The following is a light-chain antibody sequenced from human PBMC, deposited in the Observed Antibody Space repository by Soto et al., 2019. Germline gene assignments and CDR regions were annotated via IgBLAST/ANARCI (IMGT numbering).Light chain of an antibody. CDR1: QSVSSSY. CDR2: GVS. J-gene: IGKJ5*01. CDR3: QQYGSSPPIT. Sequence: IGLTQSPGTLSLSPGERATLSCRASQSVSSSYLAWYQQKPGQAPRLLMYGVSSRATGIPDRFSGSGSGTDFTLTISRLEPEDFAVYYCQQYGSSPPITFGQGTRLEIK. V-gene: IGKV3-20*01.